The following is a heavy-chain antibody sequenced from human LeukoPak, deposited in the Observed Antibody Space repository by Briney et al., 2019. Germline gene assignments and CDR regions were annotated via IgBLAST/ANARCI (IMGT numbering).Heavy chain of an antibody. V-gene: IGHV1-8*01. Sequence: GASVKVSCKASGYTFTSYDINWVRQATGQGLEWMGWMNPNSGNTGYAQKFQGRVTMTRNTSISTAYIELSSLRSEDTAVYYCARVLGPPGQWLVLGYFDYWGQGALVTVSS. CDR3: ARVLGPPGQWLVLGYFDY. CDR1: GYTFTSYD. D-gene: IGHD6-19*01. CDR2: MNPNSGNT. J-gene: IGHJ4*02.